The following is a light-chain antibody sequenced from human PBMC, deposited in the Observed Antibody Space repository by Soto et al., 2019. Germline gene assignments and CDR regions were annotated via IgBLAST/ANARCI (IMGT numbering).Light chain of an antibody. CDR1: QSVSSSY. CDR2: GAS. Sequence: EIVLTQSPGALSLAPGERATLSCRASQSVSSSYLAWYQQKPGQAHRLLIYGASTRATGIPARFRGSGSGTEFTLTISSLQSEDFAVYYCQQYNNWPRTFGQGTKV. CDR3: QQYNNWPRT. J-gene: IGKJ1*01. V-gene: IGKV3-15*01.